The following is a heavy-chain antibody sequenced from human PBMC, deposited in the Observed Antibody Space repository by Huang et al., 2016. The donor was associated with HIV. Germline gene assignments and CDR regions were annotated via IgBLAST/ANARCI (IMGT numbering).Heavy chain of an antibody. Sequence: EVQLVESGGGLVQPGRSLRLSCTGSGFTFGGYAMSWFRQAPGEGVGGVGFIGGKGQGATREYAASVQGRFTISRDDSKASAYLQRNSLRTEDTAIYFCTRVVYSGTYYGFFDYWGQGTLVTVSS. CDR2: IGGKGQGATR. V-gene: IGHV3-49*03. J-gene: IGHJ4*02. CDR1: GFTFGGYA. CDR3: TRVVYSGTYYGFFDY. D-gene: IGHD1-26*01.